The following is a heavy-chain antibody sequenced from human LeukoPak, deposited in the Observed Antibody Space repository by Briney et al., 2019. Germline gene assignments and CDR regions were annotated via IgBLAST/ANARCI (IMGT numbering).Heavy chain of an antibody. CDR2: ISWNSGSI. CDR1: GFTFDVYA. J-gene: IGHJ3*02. V-gene: IGHV3-9*01. Sequence: QAGGSLRLSCVASGFTFDVYAMHWVRQAPGKGLEWVSGISWNSGSIGYADSVKGRFTISRDNAKNSLYLQMNSLRAEDTALYYCASSSSWFDDAFDIWGQGTMVTVSS. D-gene: IGHD6-13*01. CDR3: ASSSSWFDDAFDI.